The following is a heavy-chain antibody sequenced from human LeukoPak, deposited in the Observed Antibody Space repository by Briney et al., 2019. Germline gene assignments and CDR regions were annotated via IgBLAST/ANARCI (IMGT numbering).Heavy chain of an antibody. CDR3: GKYSASGSRYFDY. J-gene: IGHJ4*02. CDR2: IDSSGGGI. CDR1: GYPFLNYA. D-gene: IGHD1-26*01. Sequence: GGSLRHSCAAPGYPFLNYAMTWVRQAPGKGLEWVAVIDSSGGGIYYADSVEGRFTISGDNSKNTLYLQRNSLRAEDTAVFYCGKYSASGSRYFDYWGQGTLVTVSS. V-gene: IGHV3-23*01.